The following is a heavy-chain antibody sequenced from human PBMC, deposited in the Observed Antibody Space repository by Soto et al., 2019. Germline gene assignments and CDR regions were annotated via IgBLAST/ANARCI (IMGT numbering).Heavy chain of an antibody. CDR1: GFTFSDYA. Sequence: QFLESGGGLVQPGGSLRVHCVASGFTFSDYAMSWVRQRPGKGLEWVSSVGGTGSDTYYAASVKGRFTISRDNSKSTLYLKMKDLRVYDTAIYYCAKDAVPYNGKWDWFDTWGQGTLVAVSS. CDR2: VGGTGSDT. CDR3: AKDAVPYNGKWDWFDT. J-gene: IGHJ5*02. D-gene: IGHD1-1*01. V-gene: IGHV3-23*01.